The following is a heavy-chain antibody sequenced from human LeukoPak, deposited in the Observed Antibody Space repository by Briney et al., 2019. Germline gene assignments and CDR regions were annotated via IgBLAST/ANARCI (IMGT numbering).Heavy chain of an antibody. D-gene: IGHD3-10*01. J-gene: IGHJ4*02. CDR3: ARQWDYYGSGSPTPIDY. V-gene: IGHV4-59*08. CDR2: IYYSGNT. CDR1: SGSISSYY. Sequence: SEALSLTCTVSSGSISSYYWSWIRQPPGKGLEWIGYIYYSGNTNYNPSLKSRVTISVDTSKNQFSLRVTSVIAADTAMYYCARQWDYYGSGSPTPIDYWGQGTLVTVSS.